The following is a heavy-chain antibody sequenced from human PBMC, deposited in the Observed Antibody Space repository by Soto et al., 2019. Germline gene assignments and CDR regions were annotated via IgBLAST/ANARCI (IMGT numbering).Heavy chain of an antibody. Sequence: GESLKISSKGSGYRFTSYWISWVRQMPGKGLEWMGRIDPSDSYTDYSPSFQGHVTISADKSISTAYMELSSLRSEDTAVYYCARDREVVVPAAIRHYYYYGMDVWGQGTTVTVSS. D-gene: IGHD2-2*01. CDR3: ARDREVVVPAAIRHYYYYGMDV. CDR1: GYRFTSYW. J-gene: IGHJ6*02. V-gene: IGHV5-10-1*01. CDR2: IDPSDSYT.